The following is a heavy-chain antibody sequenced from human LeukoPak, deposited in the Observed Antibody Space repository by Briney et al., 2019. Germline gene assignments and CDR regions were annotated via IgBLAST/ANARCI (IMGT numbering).Heavy chain of an antibody. D-gene: IGHD2-8*01. Sequence: GESLKISCKGSGYSFTSYWIGWVRQMPGKGLEWMGIIYPGDSDTRYRPSFQGQVTISAYKSISTAYLQWSSLKASDTAMYYCARRGYCTNGVCYPDSVDYWGQGTLVTVSS. V-gene: IGHV5-51*01. CDR3: ARRGYCTNGVCYPDSVDY. J-gene: IGHJ4*02. CDR2: IYPGDSDT. CDR1: GYSFTSYW.